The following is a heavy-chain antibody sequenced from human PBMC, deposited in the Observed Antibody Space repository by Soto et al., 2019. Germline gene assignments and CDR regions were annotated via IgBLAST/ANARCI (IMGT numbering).Heavy chain of an antibody. J-gene: IGHJ4*02. CDR2: IIPILGAP. CDR1: GGTFSNTA. D-gene: IGHD5-18*01. CDR3: ATPAEPLDTAMLKGLAH. V-gene: IGHV1-69*01. Sequence: QVQLVQSGAEVKKPGSSVKVSCKASGGTFSNTAFIWVRQAPGQGLEWMGGIIPILGAPNYAQKFQGRVMISADDSASKGYMELNTLTSEDTAVYYCATPAEPLDTAMLKGLAHWGQGTLVTVSS.